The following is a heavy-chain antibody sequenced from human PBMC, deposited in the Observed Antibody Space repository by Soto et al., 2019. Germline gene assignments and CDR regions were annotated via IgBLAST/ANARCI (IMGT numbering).Heavy chain of an antibody. V-gene: IGHV3-30*18. CDR2: ISYDGSNK. Sequence: QVQLVESGGGVVQPGRSLRLSCAASGFTFSSYGMHWVRQAPGKGLEWVEVISYDGSNKYYADSVKGRFTISRDNSKNTLYLQMNSLRAEDTAVYYCAKDRRWLHFGAFDIWGQGTMVTVSS. CDR3: AKDRRWLHFGAFDI. D-gene: IGHD5-12*01. CDR1: GFTFSSYG. J-gene: IGHJ3*02.